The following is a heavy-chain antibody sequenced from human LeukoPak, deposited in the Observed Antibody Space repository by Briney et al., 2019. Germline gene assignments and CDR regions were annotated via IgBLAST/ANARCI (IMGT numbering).Heavy chain of an antibody. CDR1: GGSINYYY. CDR3: ARKGGTFDS. Sequence: SGTLSLTCTVSGGSINYYYWSWIRQLPGKGLEWIGYIYYSGTTNYNPSLKSRVTISVDTSKNEFSLNLSSVTAADTALYYCARKGGTFDSWGQGILVTVSS. J-gene: IGHJ4*02. CDR2: IYYSGTT. V-gene: IGHV4-59*08. D-gene: IGHD2-15*01.